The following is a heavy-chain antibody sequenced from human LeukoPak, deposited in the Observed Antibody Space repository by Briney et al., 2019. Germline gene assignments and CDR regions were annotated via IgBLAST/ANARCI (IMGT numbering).Heavy chain of an antibody. CDR1: GFTFSSVW. CDR2: IKSRTDGETT. J-gene: IGHJ4*02. D-gene: IGHD3-16*01. V-gene: IGHV3-15*01. CDR3: TTVHGAGPVNFDY. Sequence: PGGSLRLSCTASGFTFSSVWMTWVRQAPGKGLEWVGRIKSRTDGETTDYAAPVKGRFSISRDDSENTLYLQMNSLKNEDTAVYFCTTVHGAGPVNFDYWGQGSLVTVPS.